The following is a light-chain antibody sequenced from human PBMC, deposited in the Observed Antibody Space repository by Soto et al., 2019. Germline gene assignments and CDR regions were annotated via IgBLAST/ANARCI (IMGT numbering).Light chain of an antibody. Sequence: DVQMTQSPSSLSAYVGDRVTITCRASQSISSYLNWYQQKPGKAPKLLIYAASSLQSGVPSRFSGSGTGTDFTLTISSLQPEDFATYYCQQSYRTPTFGQGTRLEI. J-gene: IGKJ5*01. V-gene: IGKV1-39*01. CDR2: AAS. CDR3: QQSYRTPT. CDR1: QSISSY.